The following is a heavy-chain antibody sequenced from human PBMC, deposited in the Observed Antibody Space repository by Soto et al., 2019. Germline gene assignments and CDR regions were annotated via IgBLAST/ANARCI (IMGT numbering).Heavy chain of an antibody. D-gene: IGHD3-3*01. Sequence: GGSLRLSCAASGFTFSSYWMSWVRQAPGKGLEWVANIKQDGSEKYYVDSVKGRFTISRDNAKNSLYLQMNSLRAEDTAVYYCASVHLSYDFWSGYYESSGLDYWGQRTLVTVSS. CDR3: ASVHLSYDFWSGYYESSGLDY. CDR2: IKQDGSEK. V-gene: IGHV3-7*01. J-gene: IGHJ4*02. CDR1: GFTFSSYW.